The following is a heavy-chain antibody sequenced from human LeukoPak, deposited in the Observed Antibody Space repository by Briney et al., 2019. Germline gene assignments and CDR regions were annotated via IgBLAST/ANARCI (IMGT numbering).Heavy chain of an antibody. CDR3: ARDDYSDSPTYYNGMDV. D-gene: IGHD4/OR15-4a*01. Sequence: GGSLRLSCAASGFTFSAYTMNWVRQAPGKGLEWVSSMSGIGGFVHYADSVKGRFTISRDNAKSSLYLQMNSLRAEGTAVYFCARDDYSDSPTYYNGMDVWGQGTAVTVSS. J-gene: IGHJ6*02. CDR2: MSGIGGFV. V-gene: IGHV3-21*01. CDR1: GFTFSAYT.